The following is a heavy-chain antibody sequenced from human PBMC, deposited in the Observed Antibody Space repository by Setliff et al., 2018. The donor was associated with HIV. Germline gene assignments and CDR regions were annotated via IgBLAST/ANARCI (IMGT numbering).Heavy chain of an antibody. CDR3: ASRRGIEFYFDI. D-gene: IGHD3-10*01. Sequence: SETLSLTCTVSGYSISSGYYWGWIRQPPGKGLEWIGSIHQSGSTYYNSSLKSRVTMSVDTSKNKFSLKLSSVTAADTAVYYCASRRGIEFYFDIWGQGTPVTVSS. V-gene: IGHV4-38-2*02. J-gene: IGHJ4*02. CDR2: IHQSGST. CDR1: GYSISSGYY.